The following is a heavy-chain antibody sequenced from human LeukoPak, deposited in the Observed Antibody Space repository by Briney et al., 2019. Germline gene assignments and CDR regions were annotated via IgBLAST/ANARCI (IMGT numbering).Heavy chain of an antibody. D-gene: IGHD3-10*01. CDR3: ARDPSRATMVRGVFYYYGMDV. CDR1: GGTFSSYT. Sequence: SVKVSCKASGGTFSSYTISWVRQAPGQGLEWIGGIIPIFGTANYAQKFQGRVTITADESTSTAYMELSSLRSEDTAVYYCARDPSRATMVRGVFYYYGMDVWGQGTTVTVSS. CDR2: IIPIFGTA. V-gene: IGHV1-69*01. J-gene: IGHJ6*02.